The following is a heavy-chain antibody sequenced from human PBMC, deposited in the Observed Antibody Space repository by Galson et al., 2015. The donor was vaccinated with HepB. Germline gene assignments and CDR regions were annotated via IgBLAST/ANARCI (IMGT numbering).Heavy chain of an antibody. CDR1: GFTFSYYA. Sequence: SLRLSCAASGFTFSYYAMSWVRQAPGKGLEWISAITPSGDNTYSADSMKGRFTISRDNSRNTLFLQMNSLRADDTAIYFCAKVFPEKVDGWYGQALYYFDSWGQGTRVTVSS. CDR3: AKVFPEKVDGWYGQALYYFDS. J-gene: IGHJ4*02. CDR2: ITPSGDNT. V-gene: IGHV3-23*01. D-gene: IGHD6-19*01.